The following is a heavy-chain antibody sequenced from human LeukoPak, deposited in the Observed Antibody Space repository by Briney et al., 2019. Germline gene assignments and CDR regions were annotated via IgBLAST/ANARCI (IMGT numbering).Heavy chain of an antibody. Sequence: TGGSLRLSCAASGFTFSSYWIHWVRQAPGKGLVWVSRIHGDGRTTTYADSVKGRFTISRDNAKNTLYLQMNSLRAEDTAVYYCARDNGENYHTAFDYWGQGTLVTVSS. CDR1: GFTFSSYW. V-gene: IGHV3-74*01. J-gene: IGHJ4*02. D-gene: IGHD2-8*01. CDR2: IHGDGRTT. CDR3: ARDNGENYHTAFDY.